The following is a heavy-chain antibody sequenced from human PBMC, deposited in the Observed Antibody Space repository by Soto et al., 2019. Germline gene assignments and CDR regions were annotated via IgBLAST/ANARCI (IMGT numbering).Heavy chain of an antibody. CDR3: AKEMMGIVGAAFDY. V-gene: IGHV3-9*01. CDR1: GFTFDDYA. Sequence: EVQLVESGGGLVQPGRSLRLSCAASGFTFDDYAMHWVRQAPGKGLEWVSGISWNSGSIGYADSVKGRFTISRDNAKNSLYLQMNSLRAEDTALYYCAKEMMGIVGAAFDYWGQRTLVTVSS. J-gene: IGHJ4*02. D-gene: IGHD1-26*01. CDR2: ISWNSGSI.